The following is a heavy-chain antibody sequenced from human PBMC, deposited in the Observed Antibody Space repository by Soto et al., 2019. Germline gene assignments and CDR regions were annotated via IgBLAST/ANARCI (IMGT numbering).Heavy chain of an antibody. J-gene: IGHJ4*02. CDR1: GYTFTNYV. Sequence: GASVKVSCKASGYTFTNYVIHWVRQAPGQRLEWMGWINADNGNTKYSQKFQGRVSIIRDTFASTPYMQLSSLRSEDTAVYYCARDFSGRSYFFDYWGQGTLVTVSS. CDR3: ARDFSGRSYFFDY. V-gene: IGHV1-3*01. D-gene: IGHD3-10*01. CDR2: INADNGNT.